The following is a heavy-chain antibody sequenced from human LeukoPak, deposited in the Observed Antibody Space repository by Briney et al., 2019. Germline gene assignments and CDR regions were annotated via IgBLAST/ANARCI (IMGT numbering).Heavy chain of an antibody. V-gene: IGHV3-23*01. Sequence: SGGSLRLSCAASGFTFSSYAMSWVRQAPGRGLEWVSSISGNGAGTYYADSVKGRFTISRDNSKNTLYLQMNSLRAEDTALYYCAKSGARNYFDYWGQGTLVTVSS. D-gene: IGHD1-26*01. CDR3: AKSGARNYFDY. CDR1: GFTFSSYA. J-gene: IGHJ4*02. CDR2: ISGNGAGT.